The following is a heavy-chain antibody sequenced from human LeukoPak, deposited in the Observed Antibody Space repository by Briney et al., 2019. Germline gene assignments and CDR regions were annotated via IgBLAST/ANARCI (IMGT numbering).Heavy chain of an antibody. CDR2: ISSFSGTI. Sequence: GGSLRLSCVASGITFSSYSMNWVRQAPGKGLEWVSYISSFSGTINYADSVKGRFTISRDNAKNSLYLQMNSLRAEDTAVYYCARDQGGLGYWGQGTLVTVSS. D-gene: IGHD3-16*01. J-gene: IGHJ4*02. V-gene: IGHV3-48*01. CDR1: GITFSSYS. CDR3: ARDQGGLGY.